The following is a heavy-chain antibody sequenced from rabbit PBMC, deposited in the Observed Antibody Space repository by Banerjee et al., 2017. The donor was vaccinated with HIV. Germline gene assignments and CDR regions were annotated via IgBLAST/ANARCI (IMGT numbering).Heavy chain of an antibody. Sequence: QSLEESGGGLVKPGASLTLTCTASGFTISSSYWICWVRQAPGKGLEWIACIDAGSSGSAHYASWVKSRFTISKTSSTTVTLQMTSLTAADTATYFCARASYAGGAYAWYFDLWGPGTLVTVS. CDR1: GFTISSSYW. D-gene: IGHD4-2*01. V-gene: IGHV1S40*01. CDR2: IDAGSSGSA. J-gene: IGHJ4*01. CDR3: ARASYAGGAYAWYFDL.